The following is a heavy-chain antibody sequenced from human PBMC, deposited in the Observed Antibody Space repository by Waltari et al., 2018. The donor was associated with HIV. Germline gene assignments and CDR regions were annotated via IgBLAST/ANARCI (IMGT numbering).Heavy chain of an antibody. CDR1: GGSFSGYY. V-gene: IGHV4-34*01. CDR3: ARGVRPQTYSSSWYGGAFDI. J-gene: IGHJ3*02. Sequence: QVQLQQWGAGLLKPSETLYLTCAVHGGSFSGYYWSWISQPPGKGPEWIGEINHRGSTNYNPSLKSRVTISVDTSKNQFSLKLSSVTAADTAVYYCARGVRPQTYSSSWYGGAFDIWGQGTMVTVSS. CDR2: INHRGST. D-gene: IGHD6-13*01.